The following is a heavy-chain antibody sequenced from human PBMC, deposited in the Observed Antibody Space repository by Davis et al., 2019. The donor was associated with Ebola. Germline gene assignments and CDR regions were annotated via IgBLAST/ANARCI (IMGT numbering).Heavy chain of an antibody. Sequence: GGSLRLSCAASGFTFSSYAMSWVRQAPGKGLEWVSAISGSGGSTYYADSVKGRFTISRDNSKNTLYLQMNSLRVEDTAVYYCARGLWDYYGSGLPKYFDIWGQGTSVTVAS. D-gene: IGHD3-10*01. CDR2: ISGSGGST. CDR3: ARGLWDYYGSGLPKYFDI. CDR1: GFTFSSYA. J-gene: IGHJ4*02. V-gene: IGHV3-23*01.